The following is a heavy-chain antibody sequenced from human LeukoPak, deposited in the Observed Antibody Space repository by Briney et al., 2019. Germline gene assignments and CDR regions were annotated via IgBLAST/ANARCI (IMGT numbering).Heavy chain of an antibody. CDR1: GFTFSSYA. D-gene: IGHD6-6*01. V-gene: IGHV3-30-3*01. CDR3: ARDTKLVEGYGMDV. J-gene: IGHJ6*02. Sequence: PGRSLRLSCAASGFTFSSYAMHWVRQAPGKGLEWVAVISYDGSNKYYADSVKGRFTVSRDNSKNTLYLQMNSLRAEDTAVYYCARDTKLVEGYGMDVWGQGTTVTVSS. CDR2: ISYDGSNK.